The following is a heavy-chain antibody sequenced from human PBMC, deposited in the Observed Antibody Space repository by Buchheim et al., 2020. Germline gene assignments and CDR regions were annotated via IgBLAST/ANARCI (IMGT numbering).Heavy chain of an antibody. CDR3: ARDPLLNGGTLDY. J-gene: IGHJ4*02. Sequence: EVQLVESGGGLVQPGGSMRLSCAASGFTFSDLWRHWVRQTPGKGLMWVSRINREWSSTIYGESVKGRFTVSRDNAKNTLYLQMNSLRAEDTGVYYCARDPLLNGGTLDYWGQGT. V-gene: IGHV3-74*01. CDR1: GFTFSDLW. D-gene: IGHD1-1*01. CDR2: INREWSST.